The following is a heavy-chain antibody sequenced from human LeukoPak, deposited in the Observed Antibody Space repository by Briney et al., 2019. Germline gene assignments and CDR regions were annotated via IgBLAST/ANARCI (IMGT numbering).Heavy chain of an antibody. CDR2: IYYSGST. CDR3: ARSTYEIFDY. V-gene: IGHV4-39*07. Sequence: SETLSLTCTVSGGSISSSSYYWGWIRQPPGKGLEWIGSIYYSGSTYYNPSLKSRVTISGDTSKNQFSLNLRSVTAADTAVYYCARSTYEIFDYWGRGTLVTVSS. D-gene: IGHD3-9*01. CDR1: GGSISSSSYY. J-gene: IGHJ4*02.